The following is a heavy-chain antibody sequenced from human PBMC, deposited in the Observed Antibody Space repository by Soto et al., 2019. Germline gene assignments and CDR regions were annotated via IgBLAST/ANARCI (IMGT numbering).Heavy chain of an antibody. CDR2: IHGDGDYS. CDR3: AKNRGAGDYTNWSFAV. CDR1: GFMFSCCA. V-gene: IGHV3-23*01. Sequence: EVQLLDSGGGLVQPGGSLRLSCAASGFMFSCCAMSWVRQAPGKGLEWVSTIHGDGDYSHYTDSVEGRFTISRDNSRNTLYLQMDSLRADDTATDYWAKNRGAGDYTNWSFAVWGRGTLVAVSS. D-gene: IGHD2-2*02. J-gene: IGHJ2*01.